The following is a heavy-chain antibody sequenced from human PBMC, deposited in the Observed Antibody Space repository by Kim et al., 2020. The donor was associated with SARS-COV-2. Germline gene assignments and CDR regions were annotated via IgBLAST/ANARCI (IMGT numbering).Heavy chain of an antibody. CDR3: AGLPPRDY. J-gene: IGHJ4*02. V-gene: IGHV3-11*01. Sequence: TRYYADTVKGRFTIARDSAKTSVYLQMNSLKAEDTAVYYCAGLPPRDYWGQGTLVTVSS. CDR2: TR.